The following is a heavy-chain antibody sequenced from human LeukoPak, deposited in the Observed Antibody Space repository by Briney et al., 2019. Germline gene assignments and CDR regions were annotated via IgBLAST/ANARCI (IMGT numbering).Heavy chain of an antibody. CDR2: IIPILGIA. CDR1: GGTFSRYA. CDR3: ARDPPDGKSDYYDSSGSYFDY. Sequence: GASVKVSCKASGGTFSRYAISWVRQAPGQGLEWMGRIIPILGIANYAQKFQGRVTITADKSTSTAYMELSSLRSEDTAVYYCARDPPDGKSDYYDSSGSYFDYWGQGTLVTVSS. V-gene: IGHV1-69*04. J-gene: IGHJ4*02. D-gene: IGHD3-22*01.